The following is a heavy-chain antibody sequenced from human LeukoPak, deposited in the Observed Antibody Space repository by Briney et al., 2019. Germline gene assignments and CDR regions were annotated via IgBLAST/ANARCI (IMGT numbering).Heavy chain of an antibody. CDR3: ARALAWGGSSYSYYYMDV. Sequence: GASVKVSCKASGYTFSDYDINWVRQATGQGLEWMGWINPNSSNAGYAQKFQGRVTMTRNTSISTAYMELSSLRSEDTAVYYCARALAWGGSSYSYYYMDVWDKGTTVTVSS. CDR1: GYTFSDYD. J-gene: IGHJ6*03. V-gene: IGHV1-8*01. D-gene: IGHD1-26*01. CDR2: INPNSSNA.